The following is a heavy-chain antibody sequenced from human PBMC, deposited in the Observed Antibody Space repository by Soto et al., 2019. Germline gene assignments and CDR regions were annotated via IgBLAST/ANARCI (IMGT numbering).Heavy chain of an antibody. CDR2: INPNSGGT. Sequence: QVQLVQSGAEVKKPGASVKVSCKASGYTFTGYYMHWVRQAPGQGLEWMGWINPNSGGTNYAQKFQGWVTMTRDTSIITAYMELSRLRSDDTAVYYCAREGLPYGSGSYYNVWGQGTLVTVSS. CDR1: GYTFTGYY. D-gene: IGHD3-10*01. CDR3: AREGLPYGSGSYYNV. J-gene: IGHJ4*02. V-gene: IGHV1-2*04.